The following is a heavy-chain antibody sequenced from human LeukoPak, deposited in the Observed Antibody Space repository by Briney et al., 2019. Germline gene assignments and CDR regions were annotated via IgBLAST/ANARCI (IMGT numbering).Heavy chain of an antibody. D-gene: IGHD4-17*01. CDR1: GYSTSSGYY. Sequence: SETLSLTCTVSGYSTSSGYYWGWIRQPPGKGLEWIGSIYHSGSTYYNPSLKSRVTISVDTSKNQFSLKLSSVTAADTAVYYCARDYTLMTTVTTQYFDYWGQGTLVTVSS. CDR2: IYHSGST. V-gene: IGHV4-38-2*02. CDR3: ARDYTLMTTVTTQYFDY. J-gene: IGHJ4*02.